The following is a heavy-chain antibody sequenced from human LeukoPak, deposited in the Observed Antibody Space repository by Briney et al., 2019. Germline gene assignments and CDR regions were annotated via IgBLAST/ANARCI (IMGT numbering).Heavy chain of an antibody. CDR1: GGSISSYY. CDR2: VYYSGGT. CDR3: ARLTQITAWYIHY. J-gene: IGHJ4*02. V-gene: IGHV4-59*08. Sequence: PSETLSLTCTVSGGSISSYYWSWIRQPPGKGLEWIGQVYYSGGTDYNPSLKSRVSISLDTPKNQFSLKLTSVTAADTAVYYCARLTQITAWYIHYWGQGTLVTVSS. D-gene: IGHD4-23*01.